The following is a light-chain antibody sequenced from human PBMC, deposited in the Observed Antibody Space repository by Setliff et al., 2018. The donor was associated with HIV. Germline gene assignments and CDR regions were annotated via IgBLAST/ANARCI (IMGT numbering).Light chain of an antibody. Sequence: QSALAQPPSVSGAPGQRVTISCTGSSSNIGAGYDVHWYQQLPGTAPKLLMFSNSNRPSGVPDRFSGSKSGTSASLAITGLQGEDEAEYYCQSYDSSLSAYGFGSGTKV. CDR3: QSYDSSLSAYG. CDR2: SNS. J-gene: IGLJ1*01. CDR1: SSNIGAGYD. V-gene: IGLV1-40*01.